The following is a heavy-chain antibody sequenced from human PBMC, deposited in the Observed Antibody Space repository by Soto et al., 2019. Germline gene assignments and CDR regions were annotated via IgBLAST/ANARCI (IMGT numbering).Heavy chain of an antibody. Sequence: ASVKVSCKASGYTFTSYGISWVRQAPGQGLEWMGWISAYNGNTNYAQKLQGRVTMTTDTSTSTAYMELRSLRSDDTAVYYCARAGGRGYSGYDPADWLYPWGKGTLVTVSS. D-gene: IGHD5-12*01. CDR3: ARAGGRGYSGYDPADWLYP. V-gene: IGHV1-18*01. CDR2: ISAYNGNT. CDR1: GYTFTSYG. J-gene: IGHJ5*02.